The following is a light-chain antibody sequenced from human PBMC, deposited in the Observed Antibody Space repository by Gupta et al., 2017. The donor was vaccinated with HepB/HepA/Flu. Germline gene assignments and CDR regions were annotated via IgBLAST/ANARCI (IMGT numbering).Light chain of an antibody. J-gene: IGKJ3*01. CDR2: RAS. Sequence: IQMTQSPSTLSASVGDRVIITCRTSQSISTWLAWYQQKPGKAPTLLIYRASTLESGVPSRFSGSGSGTEFTLTISSLQPDDFATYYCQQDNSYYTFGHGTKVDIK. V-gene: IGKV1-5*03. CDR1: QSISTW. CDR3: QQDNSYYT.